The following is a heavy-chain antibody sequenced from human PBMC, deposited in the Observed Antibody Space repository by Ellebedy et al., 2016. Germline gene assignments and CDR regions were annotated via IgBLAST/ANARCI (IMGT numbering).Heavy chain of an antibody. D-gene: IGHD6-13*01. CDR2: VAPSESYI. CDR1: GDTFNTYW. CDR3: ARLFQAAGDY. J-gene: IGHJ4*02. V-gene: IGHV5-10-1*04. Sequence: ASVKVSCKGSGDTFNTYWITWVRQMPGKGLEWMGTVAPSESYINYSPSFQGQVTISADKSISTAYLQWSSLRASDTAIYYCARLFQAAGDYWGQGSLVTVSS.